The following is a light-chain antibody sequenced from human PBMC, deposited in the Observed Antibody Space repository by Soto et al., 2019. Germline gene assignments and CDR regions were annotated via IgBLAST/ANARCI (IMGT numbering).Light chain of an antibody. CDR1: SSNIGLGYD. J-gene: IGLJ1*01. Sequence: QSVLTQPPSMSGAPGQRGTFSCTGSSSNIGLGYDVHWYQHLPGTAPKLLIYGNSNRPSGVPDRFSGSKSGTSASLAITGLQAEDEADYYCQSYDSSLSVYVFGTGTKLTVL. CDR2: GNS. CDR3: QSYDSSLSVYV. V-gene: IGLV1-40*01.